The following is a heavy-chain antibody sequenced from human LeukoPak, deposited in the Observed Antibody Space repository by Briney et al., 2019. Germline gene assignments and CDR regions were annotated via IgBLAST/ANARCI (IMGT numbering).Heavy chain of an antibody. CDR2: ISSSSSYI. Sequence: KSGGPLRLSCAASGFTFSSYSMNWVRQAPGKGLEWVSSISSSSSYIYYADSVKGRFTISRDNAKNSLYLQMNSLRAEDTAVYYCARRVYSSSSFDYWGQGTLVTVSP. D-gene: IGHD6-13*01. J-gene: IGHJ4*02. V-gene: IGHV3-21*01. CDR1: GFTFSSYS. CDR3: ARRVYSSSSFDY.